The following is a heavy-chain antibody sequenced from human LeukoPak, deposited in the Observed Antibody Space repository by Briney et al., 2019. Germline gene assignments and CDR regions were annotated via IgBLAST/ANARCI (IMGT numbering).Heavy chain of an antibody. J-gene: IGHJ6*02. CDR3: ASAVLRFLEWLLPTYYYYYGMDV. D-gene: IGHD3-3*01. CDR1: GFTFSSYV. Sequence: GGSLRLSCAASGFTFSSYVMSWVRQAPGKGLEWVAVISYGGSNKYYADSVKGRFTISRDNSKNTLYLQMNSLRAEDTAVYYCASAVLRFLEWLLPTYYYYYGMDVWGQGTTVTVSS. CDR2: ISYGGSNK. V-gene: IGHV3-30*03.